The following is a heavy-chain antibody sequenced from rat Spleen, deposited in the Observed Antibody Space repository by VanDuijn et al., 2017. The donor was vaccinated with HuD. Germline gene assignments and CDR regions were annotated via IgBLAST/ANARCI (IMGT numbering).Heavy chain of an antibody. CDR2: ISAGGGST. CDR3: ARLGGLRTYYYVMDV. J-gene: IGHJ4*01. D-gene: IGHD4-3*01. V-gene: IGHV5-27*01. CDR1: GFTFSDYN. Sequence: EVQLVESGGDLVQPGRSLKLSCAASGFTFSDYNMAWVRQAPKKGLEWVAYISAGGGSTYYRDSVKGRFTTSRDNAKSTLYLQMDSLRSEDTGTYFWARLGGLRTYYYVMDVWGQGTSVTVSS.